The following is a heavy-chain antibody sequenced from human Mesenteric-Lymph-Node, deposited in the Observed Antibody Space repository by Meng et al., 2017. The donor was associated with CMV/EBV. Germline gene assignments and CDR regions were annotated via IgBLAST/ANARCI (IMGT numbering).Heavy chain of an antibody. V-gene: IGHV1-18*01. CDR3: ARDPRYGSGSTTTYYYYYGMDV. D-gene: IGHD3-10*01. CDR1: GYTFTSYC. Sequence: ASVKVSCKASGYTFTSYCISWVRQAPGQGLEWMGWISAYNGNTNYAQKLQGRVTMTTDTSTSTAYMELRSLRSDETAVYYCARDPRYGSGSTTTYYYYYGMDVWGQGTTVTVSS. CDR2: ISAYNGNT. J-gene: IGHJ6*02.